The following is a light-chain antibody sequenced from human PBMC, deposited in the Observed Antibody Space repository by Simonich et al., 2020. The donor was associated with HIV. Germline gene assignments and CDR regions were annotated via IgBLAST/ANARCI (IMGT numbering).Light chain of an antibody. CDR1: QNILYNSNNKNY. V-gene: IGKV4-1*01. CDR2: WTS. Sequence: DIVMTQSPDSLAVSLGERATINCKSSQNILYNSNNKNYLAWYQHKPGQPPKLLIYWTSTRESGVPDRFSGSGSGTDFTLTISSLQAEDVAVYYCQQHYDTPWTFGQGTKVEIK. CDR3: QQHYDTPWT. J-gene: IGKJ1*01.